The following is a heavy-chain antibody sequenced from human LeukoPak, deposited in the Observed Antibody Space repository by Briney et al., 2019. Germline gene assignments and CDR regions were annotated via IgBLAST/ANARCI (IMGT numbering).Heavy chain of an antibody. J-gene: IGHJ4*02. V-gene: IGHV3-23*01. CDR1: GFTFSSYG. CDR2: ISGSGGST. CDR3: AKEGYSYGPWGY. Sequence: GGTLRLSCAASGFTFSSYGMSWVRQAPGKGLEWVSAISGSGGSTYYADSVKGRFTISRDNSKNTLYLQMSSLRAEDTAVYYCAKEGYSYGPWGYWGQGTLVTVPS. D-gene: IGHD5-18*01.